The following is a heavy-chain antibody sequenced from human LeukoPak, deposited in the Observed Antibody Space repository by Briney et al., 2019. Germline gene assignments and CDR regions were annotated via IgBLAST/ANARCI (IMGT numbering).Heavy chain of an antibody. CDR1: GFSLRNYA. V-gene: IGHV3-30-3*01. D-gene: IGHD2-15*01. CDR2: ISYDGSRK. CDR3: ARALPPPRDCSGGSCYSEGNWFDP. Sequence: PGRSLRLSCAASGFSLRNYALYWVRQAPGKGLEWVAAISYDGSRKYYAESLKGRFTISRDNSENTVYLQMNTLSADDTAVYYCARALPPPRDCSGGSCYSEGNWFDPWSQGTLVTVSS. J-gene: IGHJ5*02.